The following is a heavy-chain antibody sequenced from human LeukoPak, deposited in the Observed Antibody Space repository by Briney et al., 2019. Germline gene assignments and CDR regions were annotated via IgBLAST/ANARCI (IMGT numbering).Heavy chain of an antibody. Sequence: ESLKISCKGSGYSFTSYWIGWVRQMPGKGLEWMGIIYPGDSDTRYSPSFQGQVTISADKSISTAYLQWSSLKASDTAMYYCARLYGSGWYSEAFDYWGQGTLVTVSS. J-gene: IGHJ4*02. CDR2: IYPGDSDT. V-gene: IGHV5-51*01. D-gene: IGHD6-19*01. CDR3: ARLYGSGWYSEAFDY. CDR1: GYSFTSYW.